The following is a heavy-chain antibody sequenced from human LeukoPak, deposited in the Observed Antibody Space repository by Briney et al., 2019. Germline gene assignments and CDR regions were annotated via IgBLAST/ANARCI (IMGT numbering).Heavy chain of an antibody. CDR2: IYYNGNT. D-gene: IGHD6-13*01. CDR1: GDSITSGTYY. J-gene: IGHJ4*02. Sequence: PSETLSLTCTVSGDSITSGTYYWGWIRQPPGKGLGWIGSIYYNGNTYYNPSLKSRVTISVDTSKNQFPLKLSSVTAADTAVYYCARHAGGIAAAGTRPFDYWGQGTLVTVSS. CDR3: ARHAGGIAAAGTRPFDY. V-gene: IGHV4-39*01.